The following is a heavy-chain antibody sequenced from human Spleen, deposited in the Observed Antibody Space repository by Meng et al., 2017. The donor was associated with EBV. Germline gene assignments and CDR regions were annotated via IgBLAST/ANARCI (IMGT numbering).Heavy chain of an antibody. V-gene: IGHV4-30-4*01. D-gene: IGHD5-18*01. CDR1: GGSITSGADY. CDR3: ATSRGNTYGTTFDH. J-gene: IGHJ4*02. CDR2: IHNSGNT. Sequence: LRVSRAGLLNPPQPLVLTCAVSGGSITSGADYWGWIRQPPGRGLEWIGYIHNSGNTYFNPSLKSRVTISMDTSKKQFSLNLSSVTAADTAVYYCATSRGNTYGTTFDHWGQGTLVTVSS.